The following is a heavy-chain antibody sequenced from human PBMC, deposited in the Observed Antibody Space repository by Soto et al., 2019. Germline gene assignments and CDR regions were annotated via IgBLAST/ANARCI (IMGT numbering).Heavy chain of an antibody. CDR1: GYTFTSYA. J-gene: IGHJ4*02. V-gene: IGHV1-3*01. CDR3: ARAGGSGWYRLYYFDY. CDR2: INAGNGNT. D-gene: IGHD6-19*01. Sequence: ASVKVSCKASGYTFTSYAMHWVRQAPGQRLEWMGWINAGNGNTKYSQKFQGRVTITRDTSASTAYMELSSLRSEDTAVYYCARAGGSGWYRLYYFDYRGQGTLVTVSS.